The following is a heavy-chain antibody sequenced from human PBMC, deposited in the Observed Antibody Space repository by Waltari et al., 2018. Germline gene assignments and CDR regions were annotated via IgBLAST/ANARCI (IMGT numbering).Heavy chain of an antibody. CDR2: IDRSGATV. CDR1: GFTFSSFE. CDR3: AREGGGNMGFGELPDY. D-gene: IGHD3-10*01. J-gene: IGHJ4*02. Sequence: VESGGGSVQPGGSLRLSCVASGFTFSSFEMDWVPQAPGKGLEWISYIDRSGATVKYADSVKGRFTISRDNAKNSLYLQMDSLRSEDTALYYCAREGGGNMGFGELPDYWGQGTLVTVSS. V-gene: IGHV3-48*03.